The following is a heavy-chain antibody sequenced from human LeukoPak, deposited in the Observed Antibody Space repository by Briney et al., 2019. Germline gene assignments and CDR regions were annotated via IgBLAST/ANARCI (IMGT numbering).Heavy chain of an antibody. J-gene: IGHJ4*02. CDR3: ARGTRHTYTSRRRGDSDGYYFDY. Sequence: GASVKVSCKASGYIFTHYYLHWVRQAPGQGLEWMGIINPNGGSTTYAQKFQGRVTMTSDTSTSTVSMEVSSLRSEDTAVFYCARGTRHTYTSRRRGDSDGYYFDYWGQGALVTVSS. CDR1: GYIFTHYY. D-gene: IGHD3-22*01. V-gene: IGHV1-46*01. CDR2: INPNGGST.